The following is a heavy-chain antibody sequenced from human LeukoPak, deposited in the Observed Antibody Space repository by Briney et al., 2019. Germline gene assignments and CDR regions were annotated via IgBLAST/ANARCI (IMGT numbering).Heavy chain of an antibody. CDR3: ARVEDSGYGGDYYYGMDV. J-gene: IGHJ6*04. V-gene: IGHV3-30*04. CDR1: GCTYSSYA. Sequence: PGGSLRLSCAASGCTYSSYAMHSVRQAPGKGRAWVAVRSYDGSNKYYADSVKGRFTISRDNSKNTLYLQMNSLRAEDTAVYYCARVEDSGYGGDYYYGMDVWGKGTTVTVSS. CDR2: RSYDGSNK. D-gene: IGHD5-12*01.